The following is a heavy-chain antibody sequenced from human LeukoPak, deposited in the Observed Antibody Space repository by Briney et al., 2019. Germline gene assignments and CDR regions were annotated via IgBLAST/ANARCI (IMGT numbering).Heavy chain of an antibody. CDR2: IYWNDDK. V-gene: IGHV2-5*01. CDR1: GFSLSTSGVG. D-gene: IGHD3-22*01. J-gene: IGHJ3*02. Sequence: SGPTLVNPTQTLTLTCTFSGFSLSTSGVGVGWIRQPPGKALEWLALIYWNDDKRYSPSLKSRLTITKDTSKNQVVLTMTNMDPVDTATYYCAHSPIKTRWLPEDAFDIWGQGTMVTVSS. CDR3: AHSPIKTRWLPEDAFDI.